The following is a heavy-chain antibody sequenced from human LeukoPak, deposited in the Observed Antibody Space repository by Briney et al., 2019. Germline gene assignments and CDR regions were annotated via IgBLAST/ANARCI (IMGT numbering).Heavy chain of an antibody. D-gene: IGHD5-18*01. CDR2: INHSGST. Sequence: SETLSLTCAVYGGSFSGYYWSWIRQPPGKGLEWIGEINHSGSTNYNPSLKSRVTISVDTSKTQFSLKLSSVTAADTAVYYCARDGPGYSYGWGQGTLVTVSS. J-gene: IGHJ4*02. CDR1: GGSFSGYY. V-gene: IGHV4-34*01. CDR3: ARDGPGYSYG.